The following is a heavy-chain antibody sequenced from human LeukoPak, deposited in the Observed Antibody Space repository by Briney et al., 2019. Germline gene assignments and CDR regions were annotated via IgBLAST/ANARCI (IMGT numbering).Heavy chain of an antibody. Sequence: SQTLSLTCTVSGGSISSGSYYWSWIRQHPGKGLEWIGYIYYSGSTYYNPSLKSRVTISVDTSKNQFSLKLSSVTAADTAVYYCARGYDFWSGPLNWFDPWGQGTLVTVSS. D-gene: IGHD3-3*01. J-gene: IGHJ5*02. V-gene: IGHV4-31*03. CDR2: IYYSGST. CDR1: GGSISSGSYY. CDR3: ARGYDFWSGPLNWFDP.